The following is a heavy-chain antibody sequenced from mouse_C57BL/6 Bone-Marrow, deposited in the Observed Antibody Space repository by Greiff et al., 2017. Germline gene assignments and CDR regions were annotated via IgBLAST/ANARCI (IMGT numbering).Heavy chain of an antibody. Sequence: QVHVKQPGAELVKPGASVKMSCKASGYTFTSYWITWVKQRPGQGLEWIGDIYPGSGSTNYNEKFKSKATLTVDTSSSTAYMQLSSLTSEDSAVYDGARPYYSNYWYFDVWGTGTTVTVSS. D-gene: IGHD2-5*01. CDR2: IYPGSGST. CDR1: GYTFTSYW. CDR3: ARPYYSNYWYFDV. J-gene: IGHJ1*03. V-gene: IGHV1-55*01.